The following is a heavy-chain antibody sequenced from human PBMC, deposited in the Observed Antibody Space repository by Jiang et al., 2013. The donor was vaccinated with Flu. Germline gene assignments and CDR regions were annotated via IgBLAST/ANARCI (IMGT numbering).Heavy chain of an antibody. Sequence: GSGLVKPSQTLSLRCGVSGGSIGSGGSSWNWIRQPPGKGLEWIGNIFHSGSTNYNPSLKTRVTISLDRSKNQVSLNLSSVTAADTAVYYCASARGRFCSGGTCYPATPFDNWGQGTLVTVSS. CDR3: ASARGRFCSGGTCYPATPFDN. V-gene: IGHV4-30-2*01. CDR1: GGSIGSGGSS. D-gene: IGHD2-15*01. CDR2: IFHSGST. J-gene: IGHJ4*02.